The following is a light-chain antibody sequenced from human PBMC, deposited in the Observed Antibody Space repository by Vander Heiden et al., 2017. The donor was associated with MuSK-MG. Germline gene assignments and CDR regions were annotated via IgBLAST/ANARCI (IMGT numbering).Light chain of an antibody. V-gene: IGKV3-15*01. J-gene: IGKJ1*01. CDR1: QSVSTN. CDR3: QQDDHWPVV. Sequence: EIVMTQFPATLSVSPGEIVTLSCRASQSVSTNVAWYQQKHGQPPTLLIYGASSRVTGIPARFRGVGAGTEFTLTISSLQSEDFALYYCQQDDHWPVVFGQGTRVAVK. CDR2: GAS.